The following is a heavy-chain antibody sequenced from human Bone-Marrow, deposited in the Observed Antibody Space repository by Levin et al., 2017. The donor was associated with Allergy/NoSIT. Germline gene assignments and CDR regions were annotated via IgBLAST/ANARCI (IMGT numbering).Heavy chain of an antibody. V-gene: IGHV3-30-3*01. CDR1: GFTFSSYA. CDR2: ISYDGSNK. CDR3: ARVGGWLRLTGWFDP. Sequence: GGSLRLSCAASGFTFSSYAMHWVRQAPGKGLEWVAVISYDGSNKYYADSVKGRFTISRDNSKNTLYLQMNSLRAEDTAVYYCARVGGWLRLTGWFDPWGQGTLVTVSS. D-gene: IGHD5-12*01. J-gene: IGHJ5*02.